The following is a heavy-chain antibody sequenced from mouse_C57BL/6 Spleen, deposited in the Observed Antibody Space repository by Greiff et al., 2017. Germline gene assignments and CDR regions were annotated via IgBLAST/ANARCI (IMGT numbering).Heavy chain of an antibody. Sequence: EVKLMESGGGLVKPGGSLKLSCAASGFTFSDYGMHWVRQAPEKGLEWVAYISSGSSTIYYADTVKGRFTISRDNAKNTLFLQMTSLRSEDTAMYYCARNYYDGYYPAYWGQGTLVTVSA. CDR3: ARNYYDGYYPAY. D-gene: IGHD2-3*01. J-gene: IGHJ3*01. V-gene: IGHV5-17*01. CDR1: GFTFSDYG. CDR2: ISSGSSTI.